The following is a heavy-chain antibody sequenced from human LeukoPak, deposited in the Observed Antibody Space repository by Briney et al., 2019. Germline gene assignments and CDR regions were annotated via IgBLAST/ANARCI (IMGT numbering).Heavy chain of an antibody. V-gene: IGHV3-48*02. CDR3: ARDMSLLWFGDPFDY. J-gene: IGHJ4*02. CDR1: GFIFNRYS. CDR2: ISSSGTVI. D-gene: IGHD3-10*01. Sequence: GGSLRLSCAASGFIFNRYSMNWVRQAPGKGLEWVSYISSSGTVIYYADSVRGRLTVSRDKANNSLYLQMNSLRDGDATIYYCARDMSLLWFGDPFDYWGQGTLVTVSS.